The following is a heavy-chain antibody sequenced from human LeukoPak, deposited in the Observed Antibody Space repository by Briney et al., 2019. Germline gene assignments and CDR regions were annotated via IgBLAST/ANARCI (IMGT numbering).Heavy chain of an antibody. J-gene: IGHJ5*02. CDR2: ISGSGGST. CDR3: ANPPTVTTIRFDP. V-gene: IGHV3-23*01. D-gene: IGHD4-17*01. CDR1: GFTFDDYA. Sequence: GGSLRLSCAASGFTFDDYAMSWVRQAPGKGLEWVSDISGSGGSTYYAGSVKGRFTISRDNSKNTLYLQMNSLRAEDTAVYYCANPPTVTTIRFDPWGQGTLVTVSS.